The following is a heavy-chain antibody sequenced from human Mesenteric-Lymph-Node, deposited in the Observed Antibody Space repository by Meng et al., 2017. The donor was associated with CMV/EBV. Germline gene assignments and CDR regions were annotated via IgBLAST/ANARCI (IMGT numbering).Heavy chain of an antibody. J-gene: IGHJ4*02. D-gene: IGHD6-13*01. Sequence: GESLKISCAASGFTFSNFGMHWVRQAPGKGLEWVAFIRYDGSNKYYADSVKGRFTISRDNSKNTLYLQMNSLRAEDTAVYYCASWGIAAAGTFYFDYWGQGTLVTVSS. CDR3: ASWGIAAAGTFYFDY. V-gene: IGHV3-30*02. CDR2: IRYDGSNK. CDR1: GFTFSNFG.